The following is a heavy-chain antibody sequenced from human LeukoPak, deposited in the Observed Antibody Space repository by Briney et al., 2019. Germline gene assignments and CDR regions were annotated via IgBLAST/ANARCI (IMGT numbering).Heavy chain of an antibody. CDR1: GYTFTSYD. D-gene: IGHD5-12*01. V-gene: IGHV1-8*01. J-gene: IGHJ5*02. CDR2: MNPNSGNT. Sequence: GASVKVSCKASGYTFTSYDINWVRQATGQGLEWMGWMNPNSGNTGYAQKFQGRVTMTRHTSINTAYMELSSLKSEDSAVYYCTRAAFRPGRGYNGYEFDPWGQGTLVTVSS. CDR3: TRAAFRPGRGYNGYEFDP.